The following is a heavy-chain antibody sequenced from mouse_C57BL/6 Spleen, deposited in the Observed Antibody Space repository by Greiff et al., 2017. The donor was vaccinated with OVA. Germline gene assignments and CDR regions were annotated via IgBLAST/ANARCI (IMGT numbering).Heavy chain of an antibody. D-gene: IGHD2-4*01. Sequence: EVQLVESGGGLVKPGGSLKLSCAASGFTFSDYGMHWVRQAPEKGLEWVAYISSGSSTIYYADTVKGRFTISRDNAKNTLFLQMTSLRSEDTAMYYCARHYDYDGGFAYWGQGTLVTVSA. V-gene: IGHV5-17*01. J-gene: IGHJ3*01. CDR3: ARHYDYDGGFAY. CDR2: ISSGSSTI. CDR1: GFTFSDYG.